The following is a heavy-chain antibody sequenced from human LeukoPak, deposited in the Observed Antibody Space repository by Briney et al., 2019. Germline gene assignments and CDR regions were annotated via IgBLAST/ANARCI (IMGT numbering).Heavy chain of an antibody. CDR1: GYTFSSYG. CDR3: ARDEARYSSGYYPNWFDP. CDR2: ISGYNGNT. J-gene: IGHJ5*02. Sequence: ASVKVSCKASGYTFSSYGISWVRQAPAQGLEWMGWISGYNGNTHYAHNLQGRVTMTTDTSTSTAYMELRSLRSDDTAVYYCARDEARYSSGYYPNWFDPWGQGTLVTVSS. D-gene: IGHD3-22*01. V-gene: IGHV1-18*01.